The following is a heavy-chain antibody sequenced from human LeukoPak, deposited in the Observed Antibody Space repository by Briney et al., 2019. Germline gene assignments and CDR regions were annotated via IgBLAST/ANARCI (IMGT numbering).Heavy chain of an antibody. V-gene: IGHV6-1*01. Sequence: SQTLLLTCAISGDSVSSNDAACNWIRQSPSRGLEWLGRTFYRSKWYYDYAVSVKSRITFNPDTSKNQFSLQLNSVTPEDTAVYYCARENTLVRGTRNPFDYWGRGTLVTVSS. CDR3: ARENTLVRGTRNPFDY. CDR2: TFYRSKWYY. J-gene: IGHJ4*02. D-gene: IGHD3-10*01. CDR1: GDSVSSNDAA.